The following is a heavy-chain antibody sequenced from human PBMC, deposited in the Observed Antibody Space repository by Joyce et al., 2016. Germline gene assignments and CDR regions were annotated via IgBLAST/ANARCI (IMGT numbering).Heavy chain of an antibody. CDR1: GYRFTTHW. CDR2: IYPGDSDI. Sequence: EVQLVQSGAEVKKPGESLKISCKASGYRFTTHWIGWVRQLPGKGLGWMGIIYPGDSDIRYSPSFQGQVTISADRSISTAYLQWNSLKASDTAMYFCARDNGRDGYNWGFYFDYWGQGTLVTVSS. CDR3: ARDNGRDGYNWGFYFDY. D-gene: IGHD5-24*01. V-gene: IGHV5-51*01. J-gene: IGHJ4*02.